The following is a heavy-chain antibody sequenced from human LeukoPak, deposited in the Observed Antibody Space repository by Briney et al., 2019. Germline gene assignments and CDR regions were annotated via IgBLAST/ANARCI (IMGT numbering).Heavy chain of an antibody. CDR3: ARDVPHNWFDT. V-gene: IGHV3-74*01. CDR2: INSDGGGA. CDR1: GITFGNNW. J-gene: IGHJ5*02. Sequence: GGSLRLSCAASGITFGNNWMHWVRQRPGKGLVWISRINSDGGGAIYAASVKGRFTVSRDNAKNTLYLQMNSLRAEDTAVYYCARDVPHNWFDTWGQGTLVTVSA.